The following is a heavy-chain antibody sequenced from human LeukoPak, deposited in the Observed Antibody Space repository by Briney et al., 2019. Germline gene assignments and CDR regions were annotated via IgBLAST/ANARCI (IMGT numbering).Heavy chain of an antibody. CDR3: ARNDYGTSHFDS. CDR1: GFTFSHCA. J-gene: IGHJ4*02. CDR2: ISKDGYNK. D-gene: IGHD4-17*01. Sequence: GGSLRLSCAASGFTFSHCAVHWIRQPPGKGLEWVAIISKDGYNKHYADSVQGRFTISRDNSKSTLYLQMDSLRVDDTAVYYCARNDYGTSHFDSWGQGTLVTVSS. V-gene: IGHV3-30-3*01.